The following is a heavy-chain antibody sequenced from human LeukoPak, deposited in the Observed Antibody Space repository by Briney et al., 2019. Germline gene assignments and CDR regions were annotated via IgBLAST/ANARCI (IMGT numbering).Heavy chain of an antibody. Sequence: PSETLSLTCTVSGGSINSGGYYWSWIRQPPGKGLEWIGRISTRGITKYNPSLKSRVTIPVDTSKNQFSLNLSSVTAADTAVYYCARGPDYTNYVDSWGQGTLVTVSS. V-gene: IGHV4-61*02. D-gene: IGHD4-11*01. J-gene: IGHJ4*02. CDR1: GGSINSGGYY. CDR3: ARGPDYTNYVDS. CDR2: ISTRGIT.